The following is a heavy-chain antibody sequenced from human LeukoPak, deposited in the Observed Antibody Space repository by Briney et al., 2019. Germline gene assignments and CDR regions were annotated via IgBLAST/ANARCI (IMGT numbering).Heavy chain of an antibody. CDR1: GFTFSSYS. CDR3: ARQMFRDGYKYYYYGMDV. CDR2: ISGSGGST. J-gene: IGHJ6*02. V-gene: IGHV3-23*01. D-gene: IGHD5-24*01. Sequence: GGSLRLSCAASGFTFSSYSMNWVRQAPGKGLEWVSGISGSGGSTYYADSVKGRFTISRDNSKNTLYLQMSSLRAEDTAVYYCARQMFRDGYKYYYYGMDVWGQGTTVTVSS.